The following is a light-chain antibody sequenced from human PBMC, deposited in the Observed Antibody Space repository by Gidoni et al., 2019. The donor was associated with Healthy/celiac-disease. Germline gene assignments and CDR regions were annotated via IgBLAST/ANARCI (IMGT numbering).Light chain of an antibody. CDR2: YAS. CDR1: QSIGSS. Sequence: ELVQTQSPASQSVPQKEIVTITCRASQSIGSSLHWYQQKPDQSPKLLIKYASQSFSGVPSRFSGSGSGTDFTLTINSLEADDSATYYCHQSNSLPWTFXXXTKVEIK. V-gene: IGKV6-21*01. J-gene: IGKJ1*01. CDR3: HQSNSLPWT.